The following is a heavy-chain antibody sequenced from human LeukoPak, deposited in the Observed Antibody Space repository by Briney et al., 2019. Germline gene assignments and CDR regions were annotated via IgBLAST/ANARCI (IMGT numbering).Heavy chain of an antibody. J-gene: IGHJ3*02. CDR1: GFTVSSNY. Sequence: PGGSLRLSCAASGFTVSSNYMSWVRQAPGKGLEWVSSFYRGISTYYADSVKGRFTTSRDHSKNTVYLQMDSLRPEDTAVCYCARYYDSSGYTQGAFDIWGQGTMVTVS. D-gene: IGHD3-22*01. V-gene: IGHV3-66*02. CDR2: FYRGIST. CDR3: ARYYDSSGYTQGAFDI.